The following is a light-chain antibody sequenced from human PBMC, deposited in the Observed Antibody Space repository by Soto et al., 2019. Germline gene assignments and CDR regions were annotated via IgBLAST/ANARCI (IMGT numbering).Light chain of an antibody. J-gene: IGKJ5*01. Sequence: ESVLTQSPATLSLSPGESATLSCRASQSVTRSLAWYQQKPGQAPRLLIYDASNRATGIPARFSGSGSGTDFTLTISSLEPDDFAVYYCQQRTNWPPITFGQGTRLEIK. V-gene: IGKV3-11*01. CDR2: DAS. CDR1: QSVTRS. CDR3: QQRTNWPPIT.